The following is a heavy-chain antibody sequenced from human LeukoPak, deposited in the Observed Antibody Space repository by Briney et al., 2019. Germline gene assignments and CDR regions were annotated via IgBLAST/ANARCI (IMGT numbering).Heavy chain of an antibody. J-gene: IGHJ4*02. V-gene: IGHV3-21*01. CDR3: ARAQAGWSGSYFRPWYFDY. Sequence: GGSLRLSCAASGFTFSSYSMNWFRQAPGKGLEWVSSISSSSSYIYYADSVKGRFTISRDNAKNSLYLQMNSLRAEDTAVYYCARAQAGWSGSYFRPWYFDYWGQGTLVTVSS. CDR2: ISSSSSYI. D-gene: IGHD1-26*01. CDR1: GFTFSSYS.